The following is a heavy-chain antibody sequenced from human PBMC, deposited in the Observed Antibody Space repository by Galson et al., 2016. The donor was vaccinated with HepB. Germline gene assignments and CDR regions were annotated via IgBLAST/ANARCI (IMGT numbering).Heavy chain of an antibody. Sequence: SLRLSCAASGFTFSAYYMSWLRQAPGKGLEWVSYISSRSTYSNYADSVKGRFTISRDNAKDSLSLQMNSLRADDTAVYYCARGDSTGRYHYYMDVWGKGTTVTVSS. CDR1: GFTFSAYY. D-gene: IGHD2-2*01. CDR2: ISSRSTYS. J-gene: IGHJ6*03. V-gene: IGHV3-11*06. CDR3: ARGDSTGRYHYYMDV.